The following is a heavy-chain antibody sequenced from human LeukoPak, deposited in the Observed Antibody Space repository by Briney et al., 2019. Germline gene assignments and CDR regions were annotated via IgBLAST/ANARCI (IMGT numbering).Heavy chain of an antibody. J-gene: IGHJ5*02. Sequence: SQTLSLTCTVSGDSISSGGYYWRWVRQHPGKGLEWIGYIYYSGSTYYNPALKSRVTMSVDTSKNQFSLKLSSVTAADTAVYYCARSVGYSYGIWFDPWGQGTLVTVSS. CDR2: IYYSGST. V-gene: IGHV4-31*03. CDR1: GDSISSGGYY. CDR3: ARSVGYSYGIWFDP. D-gene: IGHD5-18*01.